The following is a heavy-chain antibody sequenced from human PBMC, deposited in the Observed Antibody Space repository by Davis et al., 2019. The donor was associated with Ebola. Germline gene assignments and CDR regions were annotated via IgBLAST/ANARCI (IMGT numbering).Heavy chain of an antibody. CDR1: GFTFSRNW. CDR2: ISPDGGRT. Sequence: GESLKISCAASGFTFSRNWMSWVRQAPGKGLVWVSRISPDGGRTGYADSVKGRFTISRDNAKNTLYLQMNSLKAEDTAVYYCSRDFDRVREWGQGTLVTVSS. CDR3: SRDFDRVRE. D-gene: IGHD3-22*01. V-gene: IGHV3-74*01. J-gene: IGHJ4*02.